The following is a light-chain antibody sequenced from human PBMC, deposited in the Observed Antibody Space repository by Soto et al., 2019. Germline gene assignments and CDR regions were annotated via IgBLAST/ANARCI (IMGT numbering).Light chain of an antibody. Sequence: EIVLTQSPGTLSLSPGERATVSCRPSQRVSGGFLAWYQQKPGLAPRLILYDTSFRATGIPDRFSGSGSGTDFTLTISRLDPEDLAVYYCQQYGSWPPWTFGQGTKVDIK. CDR3: QQYGSWPPWT. CDR1: QRVSGGF. CDR2: DTS. J-gene: IGKJ1*01. V-gene: IGKV3D-20*01.